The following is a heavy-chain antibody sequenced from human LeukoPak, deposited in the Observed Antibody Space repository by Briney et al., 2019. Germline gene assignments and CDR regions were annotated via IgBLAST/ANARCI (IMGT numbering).Heavy chain of an antibody. CDR3: AREGRWIAVAGTVCFDY. CDR1: GFTFDDYG. Sequence: PGGSLRLSCAASGFTFDDYGMSWVRQAPGKGLEWVSGINWNGGSTGYADSVRGRFTISRDNAKNSLYLQMNSLRAEDTALYYCAREGRWIAVAGTVCFDYWGQGTLVTVSS. D-gene: IGHD6-19*01. CDR2: INWNGGST. J-gene: IGHJ4*02. V-gene: IGHV3-20*04.